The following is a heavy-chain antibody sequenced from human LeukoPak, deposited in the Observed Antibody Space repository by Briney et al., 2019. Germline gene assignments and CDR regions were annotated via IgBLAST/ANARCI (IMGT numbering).Heavy chain of an antibody. Sequence: SETLSLTCAVCGGSFSGYYWIWLRQPPGRGLEGIGEINQSGSTSYNPSFKRRVTISVDTSTNKYSLKLSSVTAADPAVYYCAREAPASKWELLGNWFDPWGQGTLVTVSS. V-gene: IGHV4-34*01. D-gene: IGHD1-26*01. CDR1: GGSFSGYY. J-gene: IGHJ5*02. CDR3: AREAPASKWELLGNWFDP. CDR2: INQSGST.